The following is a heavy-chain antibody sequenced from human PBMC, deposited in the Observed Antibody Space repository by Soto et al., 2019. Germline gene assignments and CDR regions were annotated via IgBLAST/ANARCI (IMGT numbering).Heavy chain of an antibody. V-gene: IGHV3-49*03. CDR3: TRAQARIGWYYYDSSPMDV. CDR1: GFTFGDYA. D-gene: IGHD3-22*01. Sequence: GGSLRLSCTASGFTFGDYAMSWFRQAPGKGLEWVGFIRSKAYGGTTEYAASVKGRFTISRDDSKSIAYLQMNSLKTEDTAVYYCTRAQARIGWYYYDSSPMDVWGQGTTVTVSS. J-gene: IGHJ6*02. CDR2: IRSKAYGGTT.